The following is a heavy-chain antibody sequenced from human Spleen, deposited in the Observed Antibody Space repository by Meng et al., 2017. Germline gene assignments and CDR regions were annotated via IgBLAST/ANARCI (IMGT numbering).Heavy chain of an antibody. D-gene: IGHD6-13*01. J-gene: IGHJ5*02. CDR1: GFTFSSYE. V-gene: IGHV3-48*03. CDR3: ARDHPLKYSSSWYNWFDP. Sequence: GGSLRLSCAASGFTFSSYEMNWVRQAPGKGLEWISYITSSGSTIYYADSVRGRFTVSRDNAKNSLYLQMNSLRVEDTAVYYCARDHPLKYSSSWYNWFDPWGQGTLVTVSS. CDR2: ITSSGSTI.